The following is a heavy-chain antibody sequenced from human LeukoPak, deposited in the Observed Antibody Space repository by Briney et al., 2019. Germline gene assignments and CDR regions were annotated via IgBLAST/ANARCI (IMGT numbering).Heavy chain of an antibody. CDR1: GFPFSTYW. CDR3: ARDYGSGSYYNSVYAY. V-gene: IGHV3-7*01. D-gene: IGHD3-10*01. Sequence: GGSLRLSCAASGFPFSTYWMSWVRQAPGKGLEWVANINQDGTEKYYVDSVKGRFTISRDNAKNSLYLQMNSLRAEDTAVYYCARDYGSGSYYNSVYAYWGQGTLVTVSS. J-gene: IGHJ4*02. CDR2: INQDGTEK.